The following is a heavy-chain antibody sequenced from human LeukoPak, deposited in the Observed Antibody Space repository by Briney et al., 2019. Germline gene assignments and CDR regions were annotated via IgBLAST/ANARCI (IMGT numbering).Heavy chain of an antibody. J-gene: IGHJ6*03. CDR2: ISWNSGSI. Sequence: GGSLRLSCAASGFTFDDYAMHWVRQAPGKGLEWVSGISWNSGSIGYADSVKGRFTISRDNAKNSLYLQMNSLRAEDTALYYCAKDGNFAPGSPYYYYMDVWGKGTTVTISS. D-gene: IGHD3-10*01. CDR3: AKDGNFAPGSPYYYYMDV. CDR1: GFTFDDYA. V-gene: IGHV3-9*01.